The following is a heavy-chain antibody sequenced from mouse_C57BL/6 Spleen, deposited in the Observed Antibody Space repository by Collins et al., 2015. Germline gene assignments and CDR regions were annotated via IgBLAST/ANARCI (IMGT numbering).Heavy chain of an antibody. CDR1: GYSITSDYA. V-gene: IGHV3-2*02. Sequence: DVQLQESGPFLVKPSQSLSLTCTVTGYSITSDYAWNWIRQFPGNKLEWMGYISYSGSTSYNPSLKSRISITRDTSKNQFFLQLNSVTTEDTATYYCARWGYGSSYEAWFAYWGQGTLVTVSA. D-gene: IGHD1-1*01. CDR2: ISYSGST. CDR3: ARWGYGSSYEAWFAY. J-gene: IGHJ3*01.